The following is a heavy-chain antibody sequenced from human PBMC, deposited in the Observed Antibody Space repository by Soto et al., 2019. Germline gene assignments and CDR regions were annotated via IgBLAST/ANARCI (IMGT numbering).Heavy chain of an antibody. V-gene: IGHV1-18*04. J-gene: IGHJ3*02. D-gene: IGHD5-12*01. Sequence: QAPLVQSGAEVKKSGASVRVSCKASGYTLTNDGVTWVRQAPGQGLEWLGRVTPYKADTNSAQNLQGRVTMATDTSTNTAYLELRSLRSDDTAVYFCATDGPSNSGNLYAFDIWGQGTMVTVSA. CDR3: ATDGPSNSGNLYAFDI. CDR1: GYTLTNDG. CDR2: VTPYKADT.